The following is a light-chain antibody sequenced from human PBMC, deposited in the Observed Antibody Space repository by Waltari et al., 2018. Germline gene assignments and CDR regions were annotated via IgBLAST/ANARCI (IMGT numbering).Light chain of an antibody. CDR3: CSYAGSYAFV. CDR2: DVS. CDR1: SSHIGGFSE. V-gene: IGLV2-11*02. Sequence: QSALAHTRPVSGSPGQSLPIPCTGASSHIGGFSELSWYQHHPGKVPKLVIFDVSRRPSGVPDRFSGSKSGNTASLTISGLQAEDEADYYCCSYAGSYAFVFGEGTKLTVL. J-gene: IGLJ3*02.